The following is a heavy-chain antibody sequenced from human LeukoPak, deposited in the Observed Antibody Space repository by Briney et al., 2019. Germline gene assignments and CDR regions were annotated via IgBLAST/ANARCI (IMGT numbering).Heavy chain of an antibody. J-gene: IGHJ4*02. D-gene: IGHD5-18*01. V-gene: IGHV4-59*01. CDR1: GGSISSYY. Sequence: SETLSLTCTVSGGSISSYYWNWIRQPPGKGLEWIGYVSDSGSTDYNPSLRSRLTISVDTSKNRFSLKLSSVTGADTAVYYCARTLRGNSYGAFDYWGQGTLVTVSS. CDR2: VSDSGST. CDR3: ARTLRGNSYGAFDY.